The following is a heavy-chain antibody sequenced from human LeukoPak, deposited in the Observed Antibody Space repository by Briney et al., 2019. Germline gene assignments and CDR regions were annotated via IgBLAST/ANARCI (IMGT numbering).Heavy chain of an antibody. J-gene: IGHJ4*02. Sequence: GGSLRLSCAASGFTFSNYVMHWVRQAPGKGLEWVAVISYDGSNKYYADSVKGRFTISGDNSKNTLFMQMNSLRVEDTAVYYCVKGSVTYTGGYFDYWGQGTLVTVSS. D-gene: IGHD3-10*01. CDR3: VKGSVTYTGGYFDY. CDR2: ISYDGSNK. V-gene: IGHV3-30*03. CDR1: GFTFSNYV.